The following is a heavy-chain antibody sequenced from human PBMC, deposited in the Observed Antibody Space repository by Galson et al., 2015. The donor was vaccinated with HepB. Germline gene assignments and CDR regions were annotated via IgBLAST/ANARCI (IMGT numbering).Heavy chain of an antibody. CDR1: GGSISSGGFY. J-gene: IGHJ3*02. CDR3: AREGVATILGAFDI. Sequence: LSLTCTVSGGSISSGGFYWTWIRQHPGKGLEWIGNTYNSVNTYRNPSLESRVIISVDTSKNQFSLRLSSVTAADTAVYYCAREGVATILGAFDIWGQGIMVTVSS. V-gene: IGHV4-31*03. D-gene: IGHD5-12*01. CDR2: TYNSVNT.